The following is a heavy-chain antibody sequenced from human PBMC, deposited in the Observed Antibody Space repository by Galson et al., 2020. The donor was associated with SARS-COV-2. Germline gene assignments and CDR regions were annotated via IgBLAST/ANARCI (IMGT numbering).Heavy chain of an antibody. CDR1: GFTFSSYT. Sequence: GGSLRLSCEVSGFTFSSYTMNWVRQAPGKGLEWVSSISSSSDYIYYADSLKGRFTISRDNGKNSLSLQMNSLRAEDTAVYYCTRDAPWALFAMDVWGQGTTVTVSS. J-gene: IGHJ6*02. V-gene: IGHV3-21*01. D-gene: IGHD3-10*02. CDR3: TRDAPWALFAMDV. CDR2: ISSSSDYI.